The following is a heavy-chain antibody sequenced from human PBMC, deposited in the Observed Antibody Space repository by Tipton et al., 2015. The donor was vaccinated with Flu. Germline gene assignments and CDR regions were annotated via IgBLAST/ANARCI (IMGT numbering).Heavy chain of an antibody. Sequence: QLVQSGAEVKKPGSSVKVSCKASGGTFSSYAISWVRQAPGQGLEWMGRIIPILGIANYAQKFQGRVTITADKSTSTAYMELSSLRSEDTAVYYCARDTMVRGVLIDYWGQGTLVTVSS. CDR2: IIPILGIA. V-gene: IGHV1-69*09. CDR1: GGTFSSYA. D-gene: IGHD3-10*01. CDR3: ARDTMVRGVLIDY. J-gene: IGHJ4*02.